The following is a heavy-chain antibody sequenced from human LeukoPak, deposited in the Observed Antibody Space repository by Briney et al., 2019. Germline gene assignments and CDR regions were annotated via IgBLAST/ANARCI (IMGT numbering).Heavy chain of an antibody. CDR2: ISWNSGSI. J-gene: IGHJ4*02. CDR1: GFTFDDYA. V-gene: IGHV3-9*03. CDR3: AKAPCSGYYRPYFDY. D-gene: IGHD3-22*01. Sequence: GRSLRLSCAASGFTFDDYAMHWVRQAPGKGLEWVSGISWNSGSIGYADSVKGRFTISRDNAKNSLSLQMNSLRAEDMALYYCAKAPCSGYYRPYFDYWGQGTLVTVSS.